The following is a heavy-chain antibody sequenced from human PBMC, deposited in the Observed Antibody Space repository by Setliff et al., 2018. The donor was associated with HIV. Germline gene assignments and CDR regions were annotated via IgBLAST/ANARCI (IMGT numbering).Heavy chain of an antibody. CDR3: ATRPRIAARPFDY. CDR1: GVSVGSGDYY. CDR2: IFHSGDT. J-gene: IGHJ4*02. D-gene: IGHD6-6*01. Sequence: ASETLSLTCSVSGVSVGSGDYYWHWIRQHPEKALEWIGYIFHSGDTYYNPSLKSRISMSVDTSKNRFSLELTSLTAADTAVYYCATRPRIAARPFDYWGQGMLVTVSS. V-gene: IGHV4-31*03.